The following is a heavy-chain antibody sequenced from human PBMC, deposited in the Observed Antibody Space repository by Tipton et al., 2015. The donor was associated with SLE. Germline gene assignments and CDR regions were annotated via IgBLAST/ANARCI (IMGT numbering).Heavy chain of an antibody. V-gene: IGHV3-66*01. J-gene: IGHJ4*02. CDR2: IYSGGST. D-gene: IGHD2-2*01. CDR3: ARVTRSTFFADY. Sequence: SLRLSCAASGFTFSSYAMSWVRQAPGKGLEWVSVIYSGGSTYYADSVKGRFTISRDNSKNTLYLQMNSLRAEDTAVYYCARVTRSTFFADYWGQGTLVTVSS. CDR1: GFTFSSYA.